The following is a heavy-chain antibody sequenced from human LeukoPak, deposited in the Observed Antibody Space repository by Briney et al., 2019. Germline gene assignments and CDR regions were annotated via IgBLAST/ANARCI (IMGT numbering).Heavy chain of an antibody. CDR2: ISAYNGNT. V-gene: IGHV1-18*04. CDR3: AREVRGSADY. CDR1: GYTFTGYY. D-gene: IGHD3-10*01. J-gene: IGHJ4*02. Sequence: ASVKVSCKASGYTFTGYYMHWVRQAPGQGLEWMGWISAYNGNTNYAQKLQGRVTMTTDTSTSTAYMELRSLRSDDTAVYYCAREVRGSADYWGQGTLVTVSS.